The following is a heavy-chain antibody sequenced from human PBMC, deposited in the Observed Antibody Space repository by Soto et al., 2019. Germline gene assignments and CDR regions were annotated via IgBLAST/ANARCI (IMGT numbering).Heavy chain of an antibody. CDR2: ISYDGNNK. D-gene: IGHD2-2*01. J-gene: IGHJ6*02. CDR1: GFTLSNYA. CDR3: ARDRVCTSATCGEVDDYYYYGKDV. V-gene: IGHV3-30*04. Sequence: GGSLRLSCAACGFTLSNYAMHWVRQAPGKGLEWLAIISYDGNNKYNADSVKGRFTISRDNSKNTLYLQMNSLRAEDTAVYYCARDRVCTSATCGEVDDYYYYGKDVWGQGTTVTV.